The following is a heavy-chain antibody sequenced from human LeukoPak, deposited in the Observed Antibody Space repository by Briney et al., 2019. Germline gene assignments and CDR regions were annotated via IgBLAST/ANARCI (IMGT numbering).Heavy chain of an antibody. D-gene: IGHD3-9*01. CDR1: GFTFSNYA. V-gene: IGHV3-30*04. CDR2: ISYDGSNK. Sequence: GGSLRLSCAASGFTFSNYAMHWVRRAPGKGLEWVAVISYDGSNKYYADSVKGRFTISRDNSKNTLYLQMNSLRAEDTAVYYCAKSLLRYFDSSDYWGQGTLVTVSS. CDR3: AKSLLRYFDSSDY. J-gene: IGHJ4*02.